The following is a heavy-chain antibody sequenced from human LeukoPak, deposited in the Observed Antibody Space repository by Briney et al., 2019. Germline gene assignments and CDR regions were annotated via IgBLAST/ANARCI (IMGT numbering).Heavy chain of an antibody. CDR2: IIPIFGTA. D-gene: IGHD3-10*01. CDR3: ARMTHGSGASYSHFDY. CDR1: GGTFSSYA. V-gene: IGHV1-69*05. J-gene: IGHJ4*02. Sequence: GASVKVSCKASGGTFSSYAISWVRQAPGQGLEWMGGIIPIFGTANYAQKFQGRVTITTDESTSTAYMELSSLTSDDTAVYYCARMTHGSGASYSHFDYWSQGTLVTVSS.